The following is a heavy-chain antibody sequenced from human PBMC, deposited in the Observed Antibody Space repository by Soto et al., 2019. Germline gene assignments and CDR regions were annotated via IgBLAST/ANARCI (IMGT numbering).Heavy chain of an antibody. J-gene: IGHJ6*02. Sequence: SETLSLICTVSGGSVSSGSYYWSWIRQPPGKGLEWIGYIYYSGSTNYNPPLKSRVTISVDTSKNQFSLKLSSVTAADTAVYYCASGEDSYGYRFGVPYYYYYGMDVWGQGTTVTVSS. V-gene: IGHV4-61*01. CDR3: ASGEDSYGYRFGVPYYYYYGMDV. D-gene: IGHD5-18*01. CDR2: IYYSGST. CDR1: GGSVSSGSYY.